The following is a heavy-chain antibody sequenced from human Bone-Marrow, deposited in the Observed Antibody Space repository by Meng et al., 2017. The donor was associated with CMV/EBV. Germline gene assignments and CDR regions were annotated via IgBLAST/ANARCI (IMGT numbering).Heavy chain of an antibody. CDR3: ARDRCKTCSSGWLFGP. CDR1: GYSFSNFG. CDR2: INSYNDEA. V-gene: IGHV1-18*01. D-gene: IGHD6-19*01. J-gene: IGHJ5*02. Sequence: ASVKVSCKASGYSFSNFGIAWVRQAPGQGLEWMGWINSYNDEAFYSHKLQDRLTMTMDTSTDTAYMELRGLRSDDTAVYYCARDRCKTCSSGWLFGPWGQGTLVTVSS.